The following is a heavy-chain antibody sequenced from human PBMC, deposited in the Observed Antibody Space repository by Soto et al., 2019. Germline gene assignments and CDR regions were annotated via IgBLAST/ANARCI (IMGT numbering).Heavy chain of an antibody. CDR2: LHYSGTI. V-gene: IGHV4-39*01. J-gene: IGHJ6*02. CDR3: ARHDWSRFYGMDV. Sequence: ETLSLTCTVSGHSIRTSSYYWGWIRQSPGKGLEWIGSLHYSGTIYYNPSLKSRVTMYVDTSKNQFSLRADSVTAADTAIYYCARHDWSRFYGMDVWGQGTTVTVSS. CDR1: GHSIRTSSYY. D-gene: IGHD2-2*01.